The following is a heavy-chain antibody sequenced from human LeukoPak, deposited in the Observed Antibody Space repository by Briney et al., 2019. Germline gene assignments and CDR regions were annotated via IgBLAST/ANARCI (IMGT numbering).Heavy chain of an antibody. CDR1: GFIFSDYG. CDR2: IGGRGGST. V-gene: IGHV3-23*01. Sequence: GGSLRLSCAASGFIFSDYGMSWVRQAPGKGLEWVSTIGGRGGSTYYADSVKGRFTISRDNSKNTLYLQMNSLRAEDTAVYYCARAVGATAQFDYWGQGTLVTVSS. J-gene: IGHJ4*02. D-gene: IGHD1-26*01. CDR3: ARAVGATAQFDY.